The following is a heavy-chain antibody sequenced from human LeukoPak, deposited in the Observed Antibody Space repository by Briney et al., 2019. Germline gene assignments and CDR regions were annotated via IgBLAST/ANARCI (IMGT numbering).Heavy chain of an antibody. D-gene: IGHD4-17*01. J-gene: IGHJ4*02. CDR1: GFTVSSNY. CDR2: IYSGGST. V-gene: IGHV3-53*04. Sequence: GGSLRLSCAASGFTVSSNYMSWVRQAPGKGLEWVSVIYSGGSTYYADSVKGRFTLSRHNSKNTLYLQMNSLRAEDTAVYYCARVGGYGDYSFSYWGQGTLVTVPS. CDR3: ARVGGYGDYSFSY.